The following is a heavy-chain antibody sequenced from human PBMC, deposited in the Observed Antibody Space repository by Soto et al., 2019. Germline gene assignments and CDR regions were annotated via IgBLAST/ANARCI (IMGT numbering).Heavy chain of an antibody. D-gene: IGHD5-12*01. Sequence: PGGSLRLSCTASGFTFSDYTMSWVRQAPGKGLEWVGFIRSKAYGGTTEHAASVKGRFTISRDDSKSIAYLQMNSLKAEDTAVYHCTRDGRYSGYPPPAFWGQGTLVTVSS. CDR3: TRDGRYSGYPPPAF. CDR2: IRSKAYGGTT. J-gene: IGHJ4*02. CDR1: GFTFSDYT. V-gene: IGHV3-49*04.